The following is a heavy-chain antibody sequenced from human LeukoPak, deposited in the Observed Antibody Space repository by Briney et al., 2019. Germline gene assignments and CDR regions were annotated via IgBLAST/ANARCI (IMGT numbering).Heavy chain of an antibody. V-gene: IGHV1-2*02. CDR3: ARYALDGYNNFDY. J-gene: IGHJ4*02. Sequence: ASVKVSCKASGYSVIDYFMHWVRQAPGQGLEWMGWINPNSGGTYFAQKFQGRVTMTRDTSISTAHMELSRLRSDDTAVYYCARYALDGYNNFDYWGQGTLVTVSS. CDR1: GYSVIDYF. D-gene: IGHD5-24*01. CDR2: INPNSGGT.